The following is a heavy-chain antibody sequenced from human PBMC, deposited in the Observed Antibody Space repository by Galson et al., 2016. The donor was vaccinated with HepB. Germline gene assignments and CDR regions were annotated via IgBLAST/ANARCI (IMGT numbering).Heavy chain of an antibody. CDR2: INRRGST. Sequence: ETLSLTCAVSGGSFTGYYWNWIRQTPGKGLEWIGEINRRGSTTYNPSLKSRVTILLDTSKNQFSLKLRSVTAADTAMYYCARDDSIPSRGYEYWGQGTLVTVSS. V-gene: IGHV4-34*01. D-gene: IGHD3-22*01. CDR3: ARDDSIPSRGYEY. CDR1: GGSFTGYY. J-gene: IGHJ4*02.